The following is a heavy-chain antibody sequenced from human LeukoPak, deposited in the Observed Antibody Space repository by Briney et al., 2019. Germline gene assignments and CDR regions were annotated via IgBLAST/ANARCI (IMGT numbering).Heavy chain of an antibody. Sequence: GGSLRLSCAASGFTFSSYDMHWVRQATGRGLEWVSGINTAGDTYYPGSVKGRFTISRENAKNSLYLQMNSLRAGDTAVYYCARGEYSGYSDYWGQGTLVTVSS. J-gene: IGHJ4*02. D-gene: IGHD5-12*01. CDR3: ARGEYSGYSDY. CDR2: INTAGDT. CDR1: GFTFSSYD. V-gene: IGHV3-13*01.